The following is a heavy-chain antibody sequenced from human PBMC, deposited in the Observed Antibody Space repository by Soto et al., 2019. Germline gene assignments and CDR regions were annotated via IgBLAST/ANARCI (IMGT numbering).Heavy chain of an antibody. CDR1: GYTFTSYY. J-gene: IGHJ4*02. CDR3: ARDESRVVTAITFSY. CDR2: INPSGGST. D-gene: IGHD2-21*02. Sequence: ASVKVSCKASGYTFTSYYMHWVRQAPGQGLEWMGIINPSGGSTSYAQKFQGRVTMTRDTSTSTVYMELSSLRSEDTAVYYCARDESRVVTAITFSYWGQGTLVTVSS. V-gene: IGHV1-46*01.